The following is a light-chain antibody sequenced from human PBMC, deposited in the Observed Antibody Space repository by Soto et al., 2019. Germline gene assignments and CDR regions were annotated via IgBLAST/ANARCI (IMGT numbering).Light chain of an antibody. J-gene: IGKJ5*01. CDR2: DAS. CDR1: QSVSSY. Sequence: EIVMTPSPSTLSLSPWERSTISFRASQSVSSYLAWYQQKPGQAPRLLIYDASNRATGIPARFSGSGSGTDFTLTISSLEPEDFAVYYCQQRSNWLTFGQGTRLEIK. V-gene: IGKV3-11*01. CDR3: QQRSNWLT.